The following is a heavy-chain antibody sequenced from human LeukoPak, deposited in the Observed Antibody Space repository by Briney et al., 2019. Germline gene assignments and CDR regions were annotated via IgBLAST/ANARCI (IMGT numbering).Heavy chain of an antibody. CDR1: GGSISSGGYY. D-gene: IGHD1-20*01. V-gene: IGHV4-31*03. CDR2: IYYSGST. CDR3: AREAITGTNHFNWFDP. Sequence: PSETLSLTCTVSGGSISSGGYYWSWIRQHPGKGLEWIGYIYYSGSTYYNPSLKSRVTISVDTSKNQFSLKLSSVTAADTAVYYCAREAITGTNHFNWFDPWGQGTLVTVSS. J-gene: IGHJ5*02.